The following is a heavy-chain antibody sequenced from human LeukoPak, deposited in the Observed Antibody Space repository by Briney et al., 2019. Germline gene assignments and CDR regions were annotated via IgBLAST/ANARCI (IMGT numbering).Heavy chain of an antibody. CDR1: GGSISSSSYY. D-gene: IGHD3-9*01. CDR2: IYYSGAT. CDR3: ARHNERYRPNDAFDI. J-gene: IGHJ3*02. Sequence: SETLSLTCTVSGGSISSSSYYWGWIRRSPGKGLEWIGSIYYSGATYYNPSLKSRVTISVDTSKNQFSLRLSSVTAADTAMFFCARHNERYRPNDAFDIWGQGTTVTVSS. V-gene: IGHV4-39*01.